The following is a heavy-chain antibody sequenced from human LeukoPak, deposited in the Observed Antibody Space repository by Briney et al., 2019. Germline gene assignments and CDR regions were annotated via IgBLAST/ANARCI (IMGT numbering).Heavy chain of an antibody. Sequence: SVKVSCKASGGTFSSYAISWVRQAPGQGLEWMGRIIPVFGIANYAQKFQGRVTITADKSTSTAYMELSSLRSEDTAVYYCARVVVGAIDYWGQGTLVTVSS. CDR3: ARVVVGAIDY. CDR1: GGTFSSYA. V-gene: IGHV1-69*04. J-gene: IGHJ4*02. D-gene: IGHD1-26*01. CDR2: IIPVFGIA.